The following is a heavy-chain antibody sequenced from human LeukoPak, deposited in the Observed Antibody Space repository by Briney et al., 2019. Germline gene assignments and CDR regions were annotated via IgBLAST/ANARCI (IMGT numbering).Heavy chain of an antibody. Sequence: SETLSLTCTVSGGSISSYYWSWIRQPPGKGLEWIGYIYYSGSTNYNPSLKSRVTISVDPSKNQFSLKLSSVTAADTAVYYCARSFGSGNYWFDPWGQGTLVTVSS. CDR2: IYYSGST. CDR3: ARSFGSGNYWFDP. CDR1: GGSISSYY. D-gene: IGHD3-10*01. J-gene: IGHJ5*02. V-gene: IGHV4-59*08.